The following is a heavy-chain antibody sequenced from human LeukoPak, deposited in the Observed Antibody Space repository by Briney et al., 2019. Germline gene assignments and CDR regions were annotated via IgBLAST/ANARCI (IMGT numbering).Heavy chain of an antibody. J-gene: IGHJ4*02. CDR2: ISWNSGSI. Sequence: GRSLRLSCAASGFTFDECAMPWVRQAPGKGLEWVSGISWNSGSIGYADSVKGRFTISRDNAKNSLYLQMNSLRAEDTALYYCAKSSYYYDSSGYGHFDYWGQGTLVTVSS. V-gene: IGHV3-9*01. CDR1: GFTFDECA. CDR3: AKSSYYYDSSGYGHFDY. D-gene: IGHD3-22*01.